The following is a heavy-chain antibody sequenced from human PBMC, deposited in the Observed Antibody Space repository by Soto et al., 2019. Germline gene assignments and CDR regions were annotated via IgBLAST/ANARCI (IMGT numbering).Heavy chain of an antibody. V-gene: IGHV3-30-3*01. CDR3: AREVLELRSYYSSGMAV. CDR1: GFTFSSYA. D-gene: IGHD1-7*01. CDR2: ISYDGSNK. Sequence: PGGSLRLSCAASGFTFSSYAMHWVRQAPGKGLEWVAVISYDGSNKYYADSVKGRSTISRDNSKNTLYLQMNSLRAEDTAVYYFAREVLELRSYYSSGMAVWGQGPTAPSP. J-gene: IGHJ6*02.